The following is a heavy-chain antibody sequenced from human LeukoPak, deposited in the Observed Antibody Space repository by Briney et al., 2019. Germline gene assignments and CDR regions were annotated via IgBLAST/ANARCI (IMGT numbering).Heavy chain of an antibody. V-gene: IGHV1-2*02. CDR3: ARASYSRAARPLGIDY. D-gene: IGHD4-11*01. Sequence: ASVKVSCKASGYTFTGYYMHWVRQAPGHGLEWMGWINPNSGGTNYAQKFQGRVTMTRDTSISTAYMELSRLRSDDTAVYYCARASYSRAARPLGIDYWGQGTLVTVSS. J-gene: IGHJ4*02. CDR1: GYTFTGYY. CDR2: INPNSGGT.